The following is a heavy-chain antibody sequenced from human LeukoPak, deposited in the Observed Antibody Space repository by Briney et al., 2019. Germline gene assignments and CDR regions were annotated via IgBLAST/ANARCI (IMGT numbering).Heavy chain of an antibody. D-gene: IGHD4-17*01. CDR2: IYYSGST. Sequence: KPSETLSLTCTVSGGSISSSSYYWGWIRQPPGKGLEWIGSIYYSGSTYYNPSLKSRVTISVDTSKNQFSLRLNSVTAADTAVYYCARDEVDYGERDSYYYGVDVWGQGTTVTVPS. CDR1: GGSISSSSYY. J-gene: IGHJ6*02. CDR3: ARDEVDYGERDSYYYGVDV. V-gene: IGHV4-39*07.